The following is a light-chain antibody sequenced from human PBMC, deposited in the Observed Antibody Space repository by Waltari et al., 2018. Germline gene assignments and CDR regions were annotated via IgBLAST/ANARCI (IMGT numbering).Light chain of an antibody. Sequence: SELTQDPAVSVALGQTVRITCQGDSLRSYYETWYQQKPGQAPVLVIFGQNKRPSGIPDRFSGSSSRNTASLTITGAQAEDEADYYCNCRDRSGFRHVFGTGTKVTVL. CDR3: NCRDRSGFRHV. V-gene: IGLV3-19*01. J-gene: IGLJ1*01. CDR1: SLRSYY. CDR2: GQN.